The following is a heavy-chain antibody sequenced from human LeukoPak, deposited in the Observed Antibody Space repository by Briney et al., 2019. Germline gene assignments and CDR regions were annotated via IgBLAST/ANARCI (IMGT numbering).Heavy chain of an antibody. CDR1: GYTFTGYY. J-gene: IGHJ4*02. D-gene: IGHD6-19*01. CDR2: INPNSGGT. CDR3: ARGQQWLVEGDYFDY. Sequence: ASVKVSCKASGYTFTGYYMHWVRQAPGQGLEWMGWINPNSGGTNCAQKFQGWVTMTRDTSISTAYMELSRLRSDDTAVYYCARGQQWLVEGDYFDYWGQGTLVTVSS. V-gene: IGHV1-2*04.